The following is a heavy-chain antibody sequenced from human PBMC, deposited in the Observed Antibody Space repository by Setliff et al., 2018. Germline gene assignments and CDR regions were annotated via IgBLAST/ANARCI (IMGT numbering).Heavy chain of an antibody. CDR2: IIPILGIA. Sequence: GASVKVSCKVSGYTFTDYYMHWVQQAPGQGLEWMGGIIPILGIANYAQKFQGRVTITADKSTSTAYMELSSLRSEDTAVYYCARVRGITMIVEANFDYWGQGTLVTVSS. V-gene: IGHV1-69*10. J-gene: IGHJ4*02. CDR1: GYTFTDYY. D-gene: IGHD3-22*01. CDR3: ARVRGITMIVEANFDY.